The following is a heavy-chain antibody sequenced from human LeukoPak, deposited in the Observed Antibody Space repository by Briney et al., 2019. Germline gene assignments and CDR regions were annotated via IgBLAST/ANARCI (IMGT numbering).Heavy chain of an antibody. CDR3: AVAPDYYYYYMDV. D-gene: IGHD5-12*01. Sequence: PSEILSLTCTVSGGSISSYYWSWIRQPPGKGLEWIGYIYYSGSTNYNPSLKSRVTISVDTSKNQFSLKLSSVTAADTAVYYCAVAPDYYYYYMDVWGKGTTVTVSS. CDR1: GGSISSYY. V-gene: IGHV4-59*01. CDR2: IYYSGST. J-gene: IGHJ6*03.